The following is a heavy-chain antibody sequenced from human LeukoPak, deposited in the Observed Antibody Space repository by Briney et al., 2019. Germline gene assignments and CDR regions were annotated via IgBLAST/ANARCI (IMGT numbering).Heavy chain of an antibody. CDR1: GFTFSSYA. CDR3: AKDRFRTGPPDY. D-gene: IGHD1-1*01. CDR2: ISGSGGST. J-gene: IGHJ4*02. Sequence: HSGGSLRLSCAASGFTFSSYAMSWVRQAPGKWLEWVSAISGSGGSTCYADSVKGRFTISRDNSKNTLYLQMNSRRAEDTAVYYCAKDRFRTGPPDYWGQGTLVTVSS. V-gene: IGHV3-23*01.